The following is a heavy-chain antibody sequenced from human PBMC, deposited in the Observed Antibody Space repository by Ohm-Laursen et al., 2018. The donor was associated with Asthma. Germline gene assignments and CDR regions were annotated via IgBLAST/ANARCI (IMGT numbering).Heavy chain of an antibody. V-gene: IGHV4-30-2*01. D-gene: IGHD2-21*02. CDR2: IYHSGST. J-gene: IGHJ5*02. CDR3: ARVGYGGGDWNWFDP. CDR1: GGSISSGGYS. Sequence: SETLSLTCTVSGGSISSGGYSWSWIRQPPGKGLEWIGYIYHSGSTYYNPSLKSRVTISVDRSKNQFSLKLSSVTAADTAVYYCARVGYGGGDWNWFDPWGQGTLVTVSS.